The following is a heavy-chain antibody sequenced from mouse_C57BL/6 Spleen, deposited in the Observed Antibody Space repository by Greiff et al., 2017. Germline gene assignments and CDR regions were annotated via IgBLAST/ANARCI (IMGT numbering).Heavy chain of an antibody. CDR2: ISGGGGNT. D-gene: IGHD1-1*01. CDR3: ARNYYYGSSYDY. CDR1: GFTFSSYT. V-gene: IGHV5-9*01. J-gene: IGHJ2*01. Sequence: EVMLVESGGGLVKPGGSLKLSCAASGFTFSSYTMSWVRQTPEKRLEWVATISGGGGNTYYPDSVKGRFTISRDNAKNTLYLQMSSLRSEDTALYYCARNYYYGSSYDYWGQGTTLTVSS.